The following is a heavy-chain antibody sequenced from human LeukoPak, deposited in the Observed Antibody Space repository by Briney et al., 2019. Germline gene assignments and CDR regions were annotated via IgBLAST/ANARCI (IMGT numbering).Heavy chain of an antibody. V-gene: IGHV3-33*01. D-gene: IGHD3-22*01. CDR2: IWYDGSNK. CDR1: GFTFSSYG. CDR3: ARSYYYDRGMDV. J-gene: IGHJ6*03. Sequence: GRSLRLSCAASGFTFSSYGMHWVRQAPGKGLEWVAVIWYDGSNKYYADSVKGRFTISKDNSKNTLYLQMNSLRAEDTAVYYCARSYYYDRGMDVWGKGTTVTVSS.